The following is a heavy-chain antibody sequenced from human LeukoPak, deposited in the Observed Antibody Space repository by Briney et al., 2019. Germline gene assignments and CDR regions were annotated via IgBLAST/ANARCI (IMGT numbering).Heavy chain of an antibody. J-gene: IGHJ5*02. Sequence: ASVKVSCKASGYTFTGYYMHWVRQAPGQGLEWMGWINPNSGGTNYAQKFQGRVTMTRDTSISTAYMELSRLRSDDTAVYYCARIGGSYYYGSGSYHNWFDPWGQGTLVTVSS. CDR2: INPNSGGT. CDR1: GYTFTGYY. D-gene: IGHD3-10*01. CDR3: ARIGGSYYYGSGSYHNWFDP. V-gene: IGHV1-2*02.